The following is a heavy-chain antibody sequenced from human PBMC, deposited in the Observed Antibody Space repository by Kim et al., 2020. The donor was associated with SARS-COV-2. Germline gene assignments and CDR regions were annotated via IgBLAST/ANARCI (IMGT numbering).Heavy chain of an antibody. CDR2: IIPIFGTA. CDR3: ARDRGYSYGPHYYGMDV. J-gene: IGHJ6*02. V-gene: IGHV1-69*13. D-gene: IGHD5-18*01. Sequence: SVKVSCKASGGTFSSYAISWVRQAPGQGLEWMGGIIPIFGTANYAQKFQGRVTITADESTSTAYMELSSLRSEDTAVYYCARDRGYSYGPHYYGMDVWGQGTTVTVSS. CDR1: GGTFSSYA.